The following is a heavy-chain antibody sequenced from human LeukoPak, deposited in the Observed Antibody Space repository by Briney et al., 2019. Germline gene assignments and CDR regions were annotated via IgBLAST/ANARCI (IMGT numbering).Heavy chain of an antibody. CDR3: ARVDSGLDGYNGFDY. Sequence: SETLSLTCTVSGGSISSTNYYWGWIRQPAGKGLEWIGRIYTSGSTNYNPSLKSRVTISVDTSKNQFSLKLSSVTAADTAVYYCARVDSGLDGYNGFDYWGQGTLVTVSS. CDR2: IYTSGST. D-gene: IGHD5-24*01. CDR1: GGSISSTNYY. V-gene: IGHV4-61*02. J-gene: IGHJ4*02.